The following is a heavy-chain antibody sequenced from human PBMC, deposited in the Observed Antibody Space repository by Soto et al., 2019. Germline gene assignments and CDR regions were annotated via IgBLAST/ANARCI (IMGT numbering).Heavy chain of an antibody. Sequence: EVQLLESGGGLVQPGGSLRLSCAASGFTFSSYAMSWVRQAPGKGLEWVSAISGSGISTYYADSVKGRFTSSRDNSKNTLYLQMNSLRAEDTAVYYCAKEETYSSGWGSFDYWGQGTLVTVSS. CDR3: AKEETYSSGWGSFDY. CDR1: GFTFSSYA. V-gene: IGHV3-23*01. CDR2: ISGSGIST. D-gene: IGHD6-19*01. J-gene: IGHJ4*02.